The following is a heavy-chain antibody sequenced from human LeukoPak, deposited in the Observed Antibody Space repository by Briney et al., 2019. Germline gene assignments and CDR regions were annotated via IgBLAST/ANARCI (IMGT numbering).Heavy chain of an antibody. CDR3: ARDTWNDGYFDY. J-gene: IGHJ4*02. Sequence: SETLSLTCTVSGGSISSYYWSWIRQPPGKGLERIGYIYYSGSTNYNPSLKSRVTISVDTSKNQFSLKLSSVTAADTAVYYCARDTWNDGYFDYWGQGTLVTVSS. V-gene: IGHV4-59*01. D-gene: IGHD1-1*01. CDR2: IYYSGST. CDR1: GGSISSYY.